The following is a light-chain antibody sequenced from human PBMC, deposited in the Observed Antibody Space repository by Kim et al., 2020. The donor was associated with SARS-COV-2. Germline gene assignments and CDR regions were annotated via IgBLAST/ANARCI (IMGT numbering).Light chain of an antibody. J-gene: IGKJ1*01. CDR2: GAS. Sequence: EIVLTQSPGTLSLSPGERATLSCRASQSVSSSYLAWYQQKPGQAPRLLIYGASSRATGIPDRFSGSGSGTDFTLTISRLEPEDFAVYYCQQCGSSPMLSGLLAFGQGTKVDIK. CDR1: QSVSSSY. CDR3: QQCGSSPMLSGLLA. V-gene: IGKV3-20*01.